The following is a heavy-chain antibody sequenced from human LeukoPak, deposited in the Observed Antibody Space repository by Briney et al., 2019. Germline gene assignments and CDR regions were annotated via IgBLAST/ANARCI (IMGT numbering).Heavy chain of an antibody. J-gene: IGHJ3*02. CDR3: ARVSLSGSYYYAFDI. V-gene: IGHV3-66*02. CDR1: GFTVSSNY. Sequence: GGSLRLSCAASGFTVSSNYMSWFRQAPGKGLEWVSVIYSGGSTYYADSVKGRFTTSRDNSKNTLYLQMNSLRAEDTAVYYCARVSLSGSYYYAFDIWGQGTMVTVSS. D-gene: IGHD1-26*01. CDR2: IYSGGST.